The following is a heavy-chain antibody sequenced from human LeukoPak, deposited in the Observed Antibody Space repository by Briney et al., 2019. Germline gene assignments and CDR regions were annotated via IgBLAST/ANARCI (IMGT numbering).Heavy chain of an antibody. CDR1: GGSISTTGYY. V-gene: IGHV4-39*01. CDR3: ARFGRNYFDY. CDR2: IYYSGST. Sequence: SETLSLTCTVYGGSISTTGYYWGWIRQPPGKGLDCIGSIYYSGSTYYNPSLKSRVTISVDTSKNQFSLKLSSVTAADTAVYYCARFGRNYFDYWGQGTLVTVSS. D-gene: IGHD3-16*01. J-gene: IGHJ4*02.